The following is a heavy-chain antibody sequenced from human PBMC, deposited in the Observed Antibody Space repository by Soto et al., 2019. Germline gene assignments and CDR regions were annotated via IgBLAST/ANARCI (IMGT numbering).Heavy chain of an antibody. J-gene: IGHJ4*02. CDR2: INRDGSNT. CDR3: AVAVAGPTAIGY. Sequence: EVQLVESGGGLVQPGGSLRLSCAASGFTFSSYWMHWVRQAPGKGLVWVSRINRDGSNTNYADSVKGRFTISRDNAKNTLYLQMNSRGDEDKAVYYCAVAVAGPTAIGYWGQGTLVTVSS. CDR1: GFTFSSYW. V-gene: IGHV3-74*01. D-gene: IGHD6-19*01.